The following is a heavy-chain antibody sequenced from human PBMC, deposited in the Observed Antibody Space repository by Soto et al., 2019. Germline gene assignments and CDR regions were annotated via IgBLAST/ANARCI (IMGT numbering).Heavy chain of an antibody. V-gene: IGHV3-7*01. CDR3: VRGQNWAFES. J-gene: IGHJ4*02. CDR1: GFTFSSYW. D-gene: IGHD7-27*01. CDR2: IKGDGSEK. Sequence: GSSLRLSCAASGFTFSSYWINWVRQAPGKGLEWVANIKGDGSEKSYVDSVKGRFTISRDNAKNSMYLQLSSLRAEDTDVDHWVRGQNWAFESWGQGTLVTVSS.